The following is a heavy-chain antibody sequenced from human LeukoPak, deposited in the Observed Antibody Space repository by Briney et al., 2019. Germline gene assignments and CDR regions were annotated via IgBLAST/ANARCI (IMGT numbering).Heavy chain of an antibody. Sequence: GASVKVPCKASGYTFTSYGISWVRQAPGQGLEWMGWISAYNGNTNYAQKLQGRVTMTTDTSTSTAYMELRSLRSDDTAVYYCALNTGDYYGSGSYFDYWGQGTLVTVSS. D-gene: IGHD3-10*01. CDR2: ISAYNGNT. V-gene: IGHV1-18*01. J-gene: IGHJ4*02. CDR1: GYTFTSYG. CDR3: ALNTGDYYGSGSYFDY.